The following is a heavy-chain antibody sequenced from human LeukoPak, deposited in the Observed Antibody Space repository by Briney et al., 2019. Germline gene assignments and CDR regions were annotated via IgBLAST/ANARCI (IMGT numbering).Heavy chain of an antibody. CDR2: ISGSGCNT. D-gene: IGHD2-15*01. Sequence: GGSLRLSWSASGFTFISYATSWVRPAPGEGLEWVSAISGSGCNTYYAKSVVGRFTISRDNSKNTLFMQMTSVEAEDTDVYYCATSTWGYCSGGGCQAEWGQGTLVTVSS. CDR3: ATSTWGYCSGGGCQAE. J-gene: IGHJ4*02. V-gene: IGHV3-23*01. CDR1: GFTFISYA.